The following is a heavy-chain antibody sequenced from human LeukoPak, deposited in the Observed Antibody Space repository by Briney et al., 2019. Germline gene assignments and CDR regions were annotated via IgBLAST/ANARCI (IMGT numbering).Heavy chain of an antibody. D-gene: IGHD2-8*01. CDR3: ARDHGLGLDWFDP. CDR2: IIPIFGTA. V-gene: IGHV1-69*05. Sequence: ASVKVSCKASGGTFSSYAISWVRQAPGQGLEWMGGIIPIFGTANYAQKFQGRVTIPTDESTSTAYMELSSLRSEDTAVYYCARDHGLGLDWFDPWGQGTLVTVSS. J-gene: IGHJ5*02. CDR1: GGTFSSYA.